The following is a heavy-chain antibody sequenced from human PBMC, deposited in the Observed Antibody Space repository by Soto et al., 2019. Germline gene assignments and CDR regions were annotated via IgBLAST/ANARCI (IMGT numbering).Heavy chain of an antibody. CDR3: ARVGPLLDIVVVVAASYYYYGMDV. J-gene: IGHJ6*02. Sequence: PGESLKISCAASGFTFSSYWMHWVRQAPGKGLVWVSRINSDGSSTSYADSVKGRFTISRDNTKNTLYLQMNSLRAEDTAVYYCARVGPLLDIVVVVAASYYYYGMDVWGQGTTVTVSS. CDR1: GFTFSSYW. CDR2: INSDGSST. D-gene: IGHD2-15*01. V-gene: IGHV3-74*01.